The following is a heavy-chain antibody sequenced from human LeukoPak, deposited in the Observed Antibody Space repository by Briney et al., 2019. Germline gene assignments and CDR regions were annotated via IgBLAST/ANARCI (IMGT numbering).Heavy chain of an antibody. V-gene: IGHV3-23*01. J-gene: IGHJ4*02. CDR3: ARGYSYGYGY. D-gene: IGHD5-18*01. CDR2: ISGSGGST. Sequence: GGSLRLLCEASEFTFNSYPMSWVRQPPGTGLEWVSAISGSGGSTYYADSVKGRFTISRDNSKNTLYLQMNSLRAEDTAVYYCARGYSYGYGYWGQGTLVTVSS. CDR1: EFTFNSYP.